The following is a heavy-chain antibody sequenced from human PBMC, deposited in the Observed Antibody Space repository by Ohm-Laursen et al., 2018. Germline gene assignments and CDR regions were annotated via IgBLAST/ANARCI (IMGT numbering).Heavy chain of an antibody. J-gene: IGHJ4*02. CDR1: GFSLSTSGMC. CDR3: ARTQALGGTTYDLDY. Sequence: AQTLTLTCTFSGFSLSTSGMCVSWIRQPPGKALEWLARIDWDDDKYYSTSLKTRLTISKDTSKNQVVLTMTNMDPVDTATYYGARTQALGGTTYDLDYWGQGTLVTVSS. V-gene: IGHV2-70*11. CDR2: IDWDDDK. D-gene: IGHD2-15*01.